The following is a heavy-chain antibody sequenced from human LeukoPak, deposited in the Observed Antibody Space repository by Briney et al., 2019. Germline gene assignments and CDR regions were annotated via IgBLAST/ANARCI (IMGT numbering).Heavy chain of an antibody. D-gene: IGHD3-16*01. CDR2: IYDSVNT. CDR1: GGSISSYY. V-gene: IGHV4-59*08. Sequence: PSETLSLTCTVSGGSISSYYWSWIRQSPGKGLEWIGYIYDSVNTNYNPSLKSRVTISVDTSKNQFSLKLSSVTAADTAVYYCARRKLRLGEYDYWGQGTLVTVSS. CDR3: ARRKLRLGEYDY. J-gene: IGHJ4*02.